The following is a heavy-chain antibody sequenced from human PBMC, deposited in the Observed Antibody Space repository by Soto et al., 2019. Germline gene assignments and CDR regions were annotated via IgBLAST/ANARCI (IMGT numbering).Heavy chain of an antibody. D-gene: IGHD2-21*02. CDR1: GYTFTHYY. CDR3: ARQLAYRGDDCYTEPIDY. J-gene: IGHJ4*02. Sequence: QAQLVQSGAEVKKPGASMKVSCRTSGYTFTHYYVLWVRQAPGQGLEWVGRINPNTGDTNYAQKFQDRVTMTRDTSIITAYMELSRLRSDDAAVYYCARQLAYRGDDCYTEPIDYWGQGTQVTVSS. CDR2: INPNTGDT. V-gene: IGHV1-2*06.